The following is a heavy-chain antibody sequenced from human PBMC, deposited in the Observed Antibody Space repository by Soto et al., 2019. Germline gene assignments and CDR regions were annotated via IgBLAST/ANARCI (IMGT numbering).Heavy chain of an antibody. V-gene: IGHV3-33*05. J-gene: IGHJ4*02. CDR3: ARSPAGSSLYRFDY. Sequence: QVPLVESGGGVVQPGRSLRLSCTASGFTFRSSGMHWVRQAPGRGLEWVAFISYDGSDKYTDSVKGRFAVSRDNSKNMVWMQMNSLRAEDTAVYYCARSPAGSSLYRFDYWGQGTLVTVSS. CDR1: GFTFRSSG. D-gene: IGHD6-6*01. CDR2: ISYDGSDK.